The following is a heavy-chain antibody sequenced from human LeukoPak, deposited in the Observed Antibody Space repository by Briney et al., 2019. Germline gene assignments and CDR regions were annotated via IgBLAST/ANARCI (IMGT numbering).Heavy chain of an antibody. CDR2: IYKSGST. V-gene: IGHV4-59*08. Sequence: SETLSLTCTVSEDSISFYSWSWIRQPPGKGLEWIGYIYKSGSTNYTPSFRSRVTITIDTSKNQCSLELTSVTAADTAVYYCARHHLTSDYDESGYYDLWGQGTLVTVSS. D-gene: IGHD3-22*01. J-gene: IGHJ4*02. CDR1: EDSISFYS. CDR3: ARHHLTSDYDESGYYDL.